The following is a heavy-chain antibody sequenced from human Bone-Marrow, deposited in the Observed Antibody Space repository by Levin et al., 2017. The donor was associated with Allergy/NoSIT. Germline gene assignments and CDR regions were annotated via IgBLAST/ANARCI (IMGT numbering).Heavy chain of an antibody. CDR3: AKDQDLGIHYYFYAMDV. V-gene: IGHV3-30*18. D-gene: IGHD3-16*01. J-gene: IGHJ6*02. Sequence: LSLTCAASGFHFSSYAMHWVRQAPGKGLEWVAVMSYDGGNEYYADSVKGRFTISRDKSKNTLYLQMNSLRPEDTAVYYCAKDQDLGIHYYFYAMDVWGQGTTVTVSS. CDR2: MSYDGGNE. CDR1: GFHFSSYA.